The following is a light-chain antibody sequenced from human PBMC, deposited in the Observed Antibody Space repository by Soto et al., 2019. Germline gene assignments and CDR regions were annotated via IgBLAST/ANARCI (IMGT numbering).Light chain of an antibody. J-gene: IGLJ1*01. CDR1: SSDVGGYNY. CDR2: EVS. Sequence: QSALTQPASVSGSPGQSITISCTGTSSDVGGYNYVSWYQQHPGKAPKLMIYEVSNRPSGVSNRFSGSKPGNTASLTISGLQAEDEADDYCSSYTSSSIDYVFGTGTKVTVL. V-gene: IGLV2-14*01. CDR3: SSYTSSSIDYV.